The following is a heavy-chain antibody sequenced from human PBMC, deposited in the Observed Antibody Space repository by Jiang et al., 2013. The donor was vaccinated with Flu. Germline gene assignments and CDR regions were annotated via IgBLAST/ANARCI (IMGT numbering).Heavy chain of an antibody. Sequence: SGAEVKKPGASVKVSCKASGYTFTSYGISWVRQAPGRGLEWMGRIIPILGIANYAQKFQGRVTITADKSTSTAYMELSSLRSEDTAVYYCARDLAWSQRGGYVFDYWGQGTLVTVSS. J-gene: IGHJ4*02. V-gene: IGHV1-69*04. CDR3: ARDLAWSQRGGYVFDY. CDR1: GYTFTSYG. CDR2: IIPILGIA. D-gene: IGHD3-16*01.